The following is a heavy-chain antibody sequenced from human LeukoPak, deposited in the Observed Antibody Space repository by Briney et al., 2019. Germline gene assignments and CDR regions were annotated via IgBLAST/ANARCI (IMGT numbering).Heavy chain of an antibody. J-gene: IGHJ4*02. CDR1: GFTFSSYG. Sequence: GGSLRLSCAASGFTFSSYGMHWVRQAPGKGLEWVAVISYDGSNKYYADSVKGRFTISRDNSKNTLYLQMNSLRAEDTAVYYCAKDREAFSWADYWGQGTLVTVSS. CDR2: ISYDGSNK. D-gene: IGHD6-13*01. V-gene: IGHV3-30*18. CDR3: AKDREAFSWADY.